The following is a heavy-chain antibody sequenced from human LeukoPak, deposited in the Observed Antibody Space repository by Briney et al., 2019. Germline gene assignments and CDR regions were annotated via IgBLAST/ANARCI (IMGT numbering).Heavy chain of an antibody. CDR2: INPSAGST. D-gene: IGHD2-21*02. V-gene: IGHV1-46*01. CDR3: ARGGCGDSAAPFDD. CDR1: GYTFTSCY. Sequence: ASAKVSCKTSGYTFTSCYMHWVRQAPGQGLEWMGMINPSAGSTRYAQKFQGRVTMTTDTSTSTVYMELSSLRSEDTAVYYCARGGCGDSAAPFDDWGQGTLVPVSS. J-gene: IGHJ4*02.